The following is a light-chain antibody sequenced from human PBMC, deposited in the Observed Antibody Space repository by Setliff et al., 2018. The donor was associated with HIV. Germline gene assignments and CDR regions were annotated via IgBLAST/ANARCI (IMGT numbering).Light chain of an antibody. CDR3: ASYRSPATYV. V-gene: IGLV2-14*03. CDR1: SSDVGGYDF. CDR2: DVS. J-gene: IGLJ1*01. Sequence: QSVLTQPASVSGSPGQSITISCIGTSSDVGGYDFVSWYQQRPDKAPKLIIFDVSERPSGVSHRFSGSKSGNTASLTISGLQTEDEGDYFCASYRSPATYVFGSGTKVTVL.